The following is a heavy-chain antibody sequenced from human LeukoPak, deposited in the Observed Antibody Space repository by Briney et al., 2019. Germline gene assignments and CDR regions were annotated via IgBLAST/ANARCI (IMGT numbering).Heavy chain of an antibody. CDR1: GCSFSSYW. CDR3: ARRRVNTLVRAFDY. J-gene: IGHJ4*02. Sequence: GESLKISCKGSGCSFSSYWIGWVRQMPGKGLEWMGIIYPADSDTRYGPSFQGQVTISADKSTNTAYLEWSSLTASDTAMYYCARRRVNTLVRAFDYWGQGTLVTVSS. CDR2: IYPADSDT. V-gene: IGHV5-51*01. D-gene: IGHD3-22*01.